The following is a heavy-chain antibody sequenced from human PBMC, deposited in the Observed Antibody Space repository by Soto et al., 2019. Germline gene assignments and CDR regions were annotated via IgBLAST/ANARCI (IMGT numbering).Heavy chain of an antibody. Sequence: VEPMNISCQVSGYRFAGYWIICVLQKPGKGLECMGRIDPSHSQTYYSPSFRGHVTISFTKSITTVFLQWSSLRASDTAMYYCARQIYDSDTGPNFKYYFDSWGQGTPFTVSS. V-gene: IGHV5-10-1*01. CDR3: ARQIYDSDTGPNFKYYFDS. D-gene: IGHD3-22*01. CDR2: IDPSHSQT. CDR1: GYRFAGYW. J-gene: IGHJ4*02.